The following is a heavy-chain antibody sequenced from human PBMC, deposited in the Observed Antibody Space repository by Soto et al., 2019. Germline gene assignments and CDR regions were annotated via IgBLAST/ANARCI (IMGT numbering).Heavy chain of an antibody. J-gene: IGHJ4*02. CDR1: GYSFTSYW. Sequence: GESLKISCKGSGYSFTSYWIGWVRQVPGKGLEWMGITYPGDSDTRYSPSFQGQVTISADKSISTAYLQWSSLKASDTAMYYCARRISSFDYGHFDYWGQGTLVTVSS. V-gene: IGHV5-51*01. CDR3: ARRISSFDYGHFDY. D-gene: IGHD3-10*01. CDR2: TYPGDSDT.